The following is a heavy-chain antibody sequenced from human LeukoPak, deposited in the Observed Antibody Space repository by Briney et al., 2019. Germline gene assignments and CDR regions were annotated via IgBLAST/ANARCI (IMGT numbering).Heavy chain of an antibody. D-gene: IGHD6-19*01. V-gene: IGHV1-8*01. CDR3: ARREAVAGTFGFDY. Sequence: GASVKVSCKASGYTFTSYDINWVRQATGQGLEWMGWMNPNSGNTGYAQKFQGRVTMTRNTSISTAYMELSSLRSEDTAVYYCARREAVAGTFGFDYWGQGTLVTVSS. CDR1: GYTFTSYD. CDR2: MNPNSGNT. J-gene: IGHJ4*02.